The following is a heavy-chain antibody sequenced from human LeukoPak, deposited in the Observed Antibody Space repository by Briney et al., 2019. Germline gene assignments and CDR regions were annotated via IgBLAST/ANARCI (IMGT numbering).Heavy chain of an antibody. V-gene: IGHV3-30-3*01. CDR2: ISYDGSNK. J-gene: IGHJ4*02. CDR1: GFTFSSYA. D-gene: IGHD6-19*01. CDR3: ARDLWTMRPNSIAVAGVIDY. Sequence: GGSLRLSCAASGFTFSSYAMHWVRQAPGKGLEWVAVISYDGSNKYYADSVKGRFTISRDNSKNTLYLQMNSLRAEDTAVYYCARDLWTMRPNSIAVAGVIDYWGQGTLVTVSS.